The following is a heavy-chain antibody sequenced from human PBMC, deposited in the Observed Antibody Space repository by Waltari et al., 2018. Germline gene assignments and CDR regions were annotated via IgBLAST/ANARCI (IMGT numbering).Heavy chain of an antibody. J-gene: IGHJ4*02. CDR2: MNPDSGNT. V-gene: IGHV1-8*01. CDR3: ARDVHDYCSGGSCYSDY. Sequence: QVQLVQSGAEVKKPGASVKVSCKASGYNFTNYDISWVRQAAGQGLEWMGWMNPDSGNTGYAQRIQGRVTMTRNTSISTAYMELSSLRSEDTAVYYCARDVHDYCSGGSCYSDYWGQGTLVTVSS. D-gene: IGHD2-15*01. CDR1: GYNFTNYD.